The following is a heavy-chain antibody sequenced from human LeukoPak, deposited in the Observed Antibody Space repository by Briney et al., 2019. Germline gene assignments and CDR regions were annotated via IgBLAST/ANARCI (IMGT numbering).Heavy chain of an antibody. V-gene: IGHV6-1*01. CDR2: TYYRSKWYN. Sequence: SQTLSLTCAISGDSVSSNSAAWNWIRQSPSRGLEWLGRTYYRSKWYNDYAVSVKSRITINPDTSKNQFSLQLNSVTPEDTAVYYCARDMSAYSSGWYPSPIDYWGQGTLVTVSS. D-gene: IGHD6-19*01. CDR3: ARDMSAYSSGWYPSPIDY. J-gene: IGHJ4*02. CDR1: GDSVSSNSAA.